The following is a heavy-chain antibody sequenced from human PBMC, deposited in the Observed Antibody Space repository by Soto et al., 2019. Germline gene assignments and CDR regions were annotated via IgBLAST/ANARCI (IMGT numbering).Heavy chain of an antibody. J-gene: IGHJ3*02. D-gene: IGHD4-17*01. CDR2: INAGNGNT. Sequence: ASVKVSCKASGYTFTSYAMHWVRQAPGQRLEWMGWINAGNGNTKYSQKFQGRVTITRDTSASTAYMELSSLRSEDTAVYYCARDRATVTTERAFDIWGQGTMVTVSS. CDR3: ARDRATVTTERAFDI. CDR1: GYTFTSYA. V-gene: IGHV1-3*01.